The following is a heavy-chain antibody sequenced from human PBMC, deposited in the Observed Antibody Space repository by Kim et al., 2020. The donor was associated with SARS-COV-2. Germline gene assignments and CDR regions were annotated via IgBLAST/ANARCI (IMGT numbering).Heavy chain of an antibody. J-gene: IGHJ6*02. D-gene: IGHD6-13*01. V-gene: IGHV4-4*02. CDR3: ARASSSWHENYYYYGMDV. CDR1: GGSISSSNW. Sequence: SETLSLICAVSGGSISSSNWWSWVRQPPGKGLEWIGEIYHSGSTNYNPSLKSRVTISVDKSKNQFSLKLSSVTAADTAVYYCARASSSWHENYYYYGMDVWGQGTTVTVS. CDR2: IYHSGST.